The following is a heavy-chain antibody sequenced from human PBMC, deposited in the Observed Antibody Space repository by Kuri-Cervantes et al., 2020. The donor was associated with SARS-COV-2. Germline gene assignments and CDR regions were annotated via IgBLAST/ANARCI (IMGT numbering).Heavy chain of an antibody. Sequence: SETLSLTCSVSGGSIRSYFWSWIRQSPGKGLEWIGYISNSGSTNYNPSLKRRVTISVDTSKNQFSLKLSSVTAADTAGYYCARGTEGYVSSWYFDLWGRGTRV. CDR1: GGSIRSYF. CDR2: ISNSGST. D-gene: IGHD5-12*01. CDR3: ARGTEGYVSSWYFDL. V-gene: IGHV4-59*01. J-gene: IGHJ2*01.